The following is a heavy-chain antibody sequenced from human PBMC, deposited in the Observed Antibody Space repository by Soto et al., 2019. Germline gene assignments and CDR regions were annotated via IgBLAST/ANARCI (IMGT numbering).Heavy chain of an antibody. D-gene: IGHD1-20*01. CDR3: AKKGRSFNRNPDWYFDL. CDR1: GFTFSSYA. Sequence: GGSLRLSCAASGFTFSSYAMSWVRQAPGKGLEWVSAISGSGGSTYYADSVKGRFTISRDNSKNTLYLQMNSLRAEDTAVYYCAKKGRSFNRNPDWYFDLWGRGTLVTVSS. V-gene: IGHV3-23*01. J-gene: IGHJ2*01. CDR2: ISGSGGST.